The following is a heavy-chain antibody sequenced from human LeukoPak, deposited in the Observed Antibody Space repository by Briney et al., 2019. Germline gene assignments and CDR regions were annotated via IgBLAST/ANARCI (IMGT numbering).Heavy chain of an antibody. CDR3: ARHRRVAVAGDDNFDY. D-gene: IGHD6-19*01. V-gene: IGHV4-39*01. CDR1: GGSIGSSSYY. Sequence: SETLSLTCTVSGGSIGSSSYYWGWIRQPPGKGLEWIGSIYYSGSTYYNPSLKSRVTISVDTSKNQFSLKLSSVTAADTAVYYCARHRRVAVAGDDNFDYWGQGTLVTVSS. CDR2: IYYSGST. J-gene: IGHJ4*02.